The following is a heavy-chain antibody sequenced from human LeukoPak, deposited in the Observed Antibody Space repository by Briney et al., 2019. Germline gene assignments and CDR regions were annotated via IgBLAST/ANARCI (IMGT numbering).Heavy chain of an antibody. CDR2: IYYSGTT. CDR3: ARQTFGDLYFDS. J-gene: IGHJ4*02. Sequence: SETLSLTCTVSGGSISSYYWNWIRQPPGKGLEWIGYIYYSGTTNYNPSLKSRVTISTDMSKNQLSLQLSSVTAADTAVYYCARQTFGDLYFDSWGQGTLVIVSS. CDR1: GGSISSYY. V-gene: IGHV4-59*08. D-gene: IGHD3-10*01.